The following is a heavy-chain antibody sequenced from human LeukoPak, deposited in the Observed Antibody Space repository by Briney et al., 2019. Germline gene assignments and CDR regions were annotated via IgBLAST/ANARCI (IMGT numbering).Heavy chain of an antibody. CDR2: ISSNEDIK. Sequence: GGSLRLSCAASGFIFSDYYMSWIRQAPGKGLEWVADISSNEDIKSYGDSAGGRFTISRDNFKNPLYLEMNNLRAEDTAVYYCAREIVAGTFDYWGQETLLTVAS. V-gene: IGHV3-11*01. CDR1: GFIFSDYY. CDR3: AREIVAGTFDY. D-gene: IGHD1-14*01. J-gene: IGHJ4*02.